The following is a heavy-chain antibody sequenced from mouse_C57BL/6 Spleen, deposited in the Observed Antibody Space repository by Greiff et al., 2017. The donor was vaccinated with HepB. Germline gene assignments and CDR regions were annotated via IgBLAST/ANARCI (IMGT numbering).Heavy chain of an antibody. Sequence: VKLMESGAELVRPGASVTLSCKASGYTFTDYEMHWVKQTPVHGLEWIGAIDPETGGTAYNQKFKGKAILTADKSSSTAYMELRSLTSEDSAVYYCSYYYGSSRYYYAMDYWGQGTSVTVSS. CDR2: IDPETGGT. CDR1: GYTFTDYE. V-gene: IGHV1-15*01. J-gene: IGHJ4*01. D-gene: IGHD1-1*01. CDR3: SYYYGSSRYYYAMDY.